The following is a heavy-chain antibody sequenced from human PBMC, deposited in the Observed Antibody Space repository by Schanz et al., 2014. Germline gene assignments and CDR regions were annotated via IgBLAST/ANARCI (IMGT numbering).Heavy chain of an antibody. CDR3: ARGGYSSGWYDRDIAHFDY. J-gene: IGHJ4*02. V-gene: IGHV1-18*01. CDR1: GYTFTSYG. D-gene: IGHD6-19*01. CDR2: ISPYNGNT. Sequence: QVQLVQSGAEVKKPGASVKVSCKASGYTFTSYGISWVRQAPGQGLEWMRWISPYNGNTNDAQKLQGRVTMTTDTSASTAYMERRSLRSDDTAVYYCARGGYSSGWYDRDIAHFDYWGQGTLVTVSS.